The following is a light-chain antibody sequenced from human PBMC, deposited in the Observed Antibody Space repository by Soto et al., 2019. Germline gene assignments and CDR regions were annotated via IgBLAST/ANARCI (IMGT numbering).Light chain of an antibody. CDR3: QSYDSSLSGYV. V-gene: IGLV1-40*01. J-gene: IGLJ1*01. CDR1: SSNIGAGYE. Sequence: QSVLTQPPSVSEGPGQRVTISCTGSSSNIGAGYEAHWYQQVPGTAPKLLIYENNNRPSGVPDRFSGSESGTSASLAITGRQAEDEAGYYCQSYDSSLSGYVFGTGTKLTVL. CDR2: ENN.